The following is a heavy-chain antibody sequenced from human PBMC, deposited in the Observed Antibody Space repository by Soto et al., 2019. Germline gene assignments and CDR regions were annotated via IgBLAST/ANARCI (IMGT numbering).Heavy chain of an antibody. J-gene: IGHJ6*02. CDR1: GGYIATSIFY. Sequence: SETLSLTCSVSGGYIATSIFYWGWLRQTPGKGLEWIGSIYYGGDTYFNPALQSRLTISIDPSKNQVSLRLSSVTAADTAVYYCARYGRESYYGMDVWGRGTTVTVSS. CDR3: ARYGRESYYGMDV. D-gene: IGHD1-26*01. V-gene: IGHV4-39*01. CDR2: IYYGGDT.